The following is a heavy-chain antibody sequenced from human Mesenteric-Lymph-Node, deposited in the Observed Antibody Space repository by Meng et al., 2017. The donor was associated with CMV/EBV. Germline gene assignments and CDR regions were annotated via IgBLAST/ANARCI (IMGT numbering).Heavy chain of an antibody. CDR2: IVPMLGLP. V-gene: IGHV1-69*10. CDR3: ANLRVYNYGVGGSYHYYAMDV. D-gene: IGHD5-24*01. CDR1: GGTFSSYS. Sequence: SVKVSCKVSGGTFSSYSFSWLRQAPGQGLEWMGGIVPMLGLPHYAQKFQGRVTITADRDTGTAYLELSSLRSEDTAVYFCANLRVYNYGVGGSYHYYAMDVWGLGTTVTVSS. J-gene: IGHJ6*02.